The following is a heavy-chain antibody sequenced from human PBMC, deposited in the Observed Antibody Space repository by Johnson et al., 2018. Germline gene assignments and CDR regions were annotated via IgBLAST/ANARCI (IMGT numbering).Heavy chain of an antibody. Sequence: VQLVQSGGGLVQPGGSLRLSCAASGFTFSSYSMNWVRQAPGKGLEWLSYISSSSITIYYADSVKGRFTISRDNSKNRLYLQMNSLRAEETAVYYWEKDCRFLEWLTDDYYYYGMDVWGQGTTVTVSS. V-gene: IGHV3-48*01. J-gene: IGHJ6*02. CDR3: EKDCRFLEWLTDDYYYYGMDV. D-gene: IGHD3-3*01. CDR1: GFTFSSYS. CDR2: ISSSSITI.